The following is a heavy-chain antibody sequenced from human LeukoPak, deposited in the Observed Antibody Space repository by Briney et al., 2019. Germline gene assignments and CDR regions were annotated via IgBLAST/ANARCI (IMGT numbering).Heavy chain of an antibody. CDR2: ISGSGDNT. CDR3: AKGYYFDILSGYSSLDS. Sequence: GGSLRLSCAASGFTFSNYAMSWVRQAPGKGLEWVSAISGSGDNTYYADSVKGRFTVSRDNSKNTLYMQMSSLRAEDTATYYCAKGYYFDILSGYSSLDSWGQGTLVTVSS. J-gene: IGHJ4*02. V-gene: IGHV3-23*01. CDR1: GFTFSNYA. D-gene: IGHD3-9*01.